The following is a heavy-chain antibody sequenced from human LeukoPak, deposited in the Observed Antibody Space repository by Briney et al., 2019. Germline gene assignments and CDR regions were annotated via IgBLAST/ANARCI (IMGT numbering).Heavy chain of an antibody. CDR1: GYTLTELS. CDR3: ATRIAGNWFDP. CDR2: FDPEDGET. D-gene: IGHD6-13*01. V-gene: IGHV1-24*01. Sequence: ASVKVSCKVSGYTLTELSMRWVRQAPGKGLEWMGGFDPEDGETIYAQKFQGRVTITADKSTSTAYMELSSLRSEDTAVYYCATRIAGNWFDPWGQGTLVTVSS. J-gene: IGHJ5*02.